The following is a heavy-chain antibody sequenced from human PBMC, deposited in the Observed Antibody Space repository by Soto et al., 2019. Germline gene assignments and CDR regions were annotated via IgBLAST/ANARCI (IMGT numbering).Heavy chain of an antibody. Sequence: QVQLVESGGGVVQPGRSLRLSCAASGFTFSSYGMHWVRQAPGKGLELVAVIWYDGSNKYYADSVKGRFTISRDNSKNTLNLQMNSLGAEDTAVYYCAREVVAATFDYWGQGTLVTVSS. J-gene: IGHJ4*02. V-gene: IGHV3-33*01. CDR3: AREVVAATFDY. D-gene: IGHD2-15*01. CDR2: IWYDGSNK. CDR1: GFTFSSYG.